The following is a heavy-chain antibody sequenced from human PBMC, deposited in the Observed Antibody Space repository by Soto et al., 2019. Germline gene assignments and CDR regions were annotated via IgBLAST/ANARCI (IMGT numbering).Heavy chain of an antibody. CDR2: ISGSGGST. Sequence: GGSLRLSCAASGFTFSSYAMSWVRQAPGKGLEWVSAISGSGGSTYYADSVKGRFTISRDNSKNTLYLQMNSLRAEDTAVYYCAKGRRGYSYGHGDYWGQGTLVTVSS. V-gene: IGHV3-23*01. J-gene: IGHJ4*02. D-gene: IGHD5-18*01. CDR3: AKGRRGYSYGHGDY. CDR1: GFTFSSYA.